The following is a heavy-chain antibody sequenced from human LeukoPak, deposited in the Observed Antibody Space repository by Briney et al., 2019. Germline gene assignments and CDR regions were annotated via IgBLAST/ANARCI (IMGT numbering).Heavy chain of an antibody. D-gene: IGHD3-22*01. CDR1: GYTFTGYY. V-gene: IGHV1-2*02. J-gene: IGHJ3*02. Sequence: ASVTVSCKASGYTFTGYYMHWVRQAPGQGLEWMGWINPNSGGTNYAQKFQGRVTMTRDTSISTAYMELSRLRSDDTAVYYCARDRDSSGYGDAFDIWGQGTMVTVSS. CDR3: ARDRDSSGYGDAFDI. CDR2: INPNSGGT.